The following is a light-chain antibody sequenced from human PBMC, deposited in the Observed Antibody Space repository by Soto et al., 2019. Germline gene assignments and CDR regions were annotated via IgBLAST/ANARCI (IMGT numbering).Light chain of an antibody. CDR3: QQYNNWPPIT. CDR2: DAS. V-gene: IGKV3D-15*01. Sequence: EIVLTQSPGTLSLSPGERATLSCGASQNVLSNLAWYQQKPGQAPRLLIYDASTRATGIPARFSGSGSGTEFILTISSLQSEDFGVYYCQQYNNWPPITFGQGTRLEIK. J-gene: IGKJ5*01. CDR1: QNVLSN.